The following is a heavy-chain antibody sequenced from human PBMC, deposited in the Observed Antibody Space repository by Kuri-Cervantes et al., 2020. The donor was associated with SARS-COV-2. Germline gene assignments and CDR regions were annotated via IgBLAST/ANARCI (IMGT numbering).Heavy chain of an antibody. CDR1: GFTFSSYA. CDR2: ISYDGSNK. J-gene: IGHJ4*02. CDR3: AKDPHGIVVVVAAIDQ. V-gene: IGHV3-30-3*01. D-gene: IGHD2-15*01. Sequence: GGSLRLSCAASGFTFSSYATHWVRQAPGKGLEWVAVISYDGSNKYYADSVKGRFTISRDNSKNTLYLQMNSLRAEDTAVYYCAKDPHGIVVVVAAIDQWGQGTLVTVSS.